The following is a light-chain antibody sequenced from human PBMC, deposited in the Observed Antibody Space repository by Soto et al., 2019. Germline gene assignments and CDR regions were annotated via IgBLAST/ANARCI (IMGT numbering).Light chain of an antibody. CDR1: QNVANY. V-gene: IGKV3-20*01. CDR3: QFYGSSLIT. Sequence: PATLSLSPGERATLSCRASQNVANYLDWYQQKPGQSPRLLIYGVYSRATGTPDRFSGSGSGTDFTLTISRLEPEDSAVYYCQFYGSSLITFGQGTRLEIK. J-gene: IGKJ5*01. CDR2: GVY.